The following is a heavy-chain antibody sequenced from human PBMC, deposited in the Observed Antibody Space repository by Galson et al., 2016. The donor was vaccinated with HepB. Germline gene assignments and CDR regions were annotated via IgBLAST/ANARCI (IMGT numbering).Heavy chain of an antibody. D-gene: IGHD6-19*01. CDR2: IIPVFGTA. CDR1: GGTFSSYA. J-gene: IGHJ4*02. CDR3: AIGYRSGWLLYNVDY. Sequence: SVKVSCKASGGTFSSYALSWVRQAPGQGLEWLGGIIPVFGTANYAQKFQGRGTITADESTSTAYMELSSLRSEDTAVYYCAIGYRSGWLLYNVDYWGQGTLVTVSS. V-gene: IGHV1-69*13.